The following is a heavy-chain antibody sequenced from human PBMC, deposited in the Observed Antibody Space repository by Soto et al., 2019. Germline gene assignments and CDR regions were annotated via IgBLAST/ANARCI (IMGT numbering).Heavy chain of an antibody. D-gene: IGHD3-9*01. Sequence: PSGTLSLTCTVSGCSISSYYWGGIRQPPGKGLEWIGYIYYSGSTNYNPSLKSRVTISVDTSKNQFSLKLSSVTAADTAVYYCARHGAQRGTWDYDILTGFKGPYYYYMDVWGKGTTVTVSS. J-gene: IGHJ6*03. V-gene: IGHV4-59*08. CDR2: IYYSGST. CDR1: GCSISSYY. CDR3: ARHGAQRGTWDYDILTGFKGPYYYYMDV.